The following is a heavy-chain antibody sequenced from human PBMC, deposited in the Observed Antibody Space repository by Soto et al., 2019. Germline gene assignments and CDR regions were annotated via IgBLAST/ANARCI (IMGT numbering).Heavy chain of an antibody. CDR2: INPNSGGT. Sequence: ASVKVSCKASGYTFTGYYMHWVRQAPGQGLEWMGWINPNSGGTNYAQKFQGRVTMTRDTSISTAYMELSRLRSEDKAVYSCERDPSFDYWGQGTLVTVSS. J-gene: IGHJ4*02. CDR3: ERDPSFDY. CDR1: GYTFTGYY. V-gene: IGHV1-2*02.